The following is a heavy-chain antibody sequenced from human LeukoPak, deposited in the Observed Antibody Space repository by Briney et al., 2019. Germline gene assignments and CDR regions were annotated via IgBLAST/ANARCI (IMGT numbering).Heavy chain of an antibody. V-gene: IGHV3-7*01. Sequence: GGSLRLSCAASGFTFSSYWMSWVRQAPGKGLEWVANIKQDGSEKYYVDSVKGRFTISRDNAKNSPYLQMNSLRAEDTAVYYCAREGWAAYEIEYSSSYGDWFDPWGQGTLVTVSS. J-gene: IGHJ5*02. CDR2: IKQDGSEK. CDR1: GFTFSSYW. D-gene: IGHD6-6*01. CDR3: AREGWAAYEIEYSSSYGDWFDP.